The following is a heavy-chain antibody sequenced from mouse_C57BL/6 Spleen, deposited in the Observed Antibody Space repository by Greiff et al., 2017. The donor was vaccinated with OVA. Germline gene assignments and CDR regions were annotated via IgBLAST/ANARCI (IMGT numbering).Heavy chain of an antibody. D-gene: IGHD1-1*01. J-gene: IGHJ3*01. V-gene: IGHV1-54*01. CDR2: INPGSGGT. Sequence: QVQLQQSGAELVRPGTSVKVSCKASGYAFTNYLIEWVKQRPGQGLEWIGEINPGSGGTNYTEKFKGKATLTADKSTSTTSAQLSSLTFKDSAVYVCARNGCYYGFAYWGQGTLVTVSA. CDR1: GYAFTNYL. CDR3: ARNGCYYGFAY.